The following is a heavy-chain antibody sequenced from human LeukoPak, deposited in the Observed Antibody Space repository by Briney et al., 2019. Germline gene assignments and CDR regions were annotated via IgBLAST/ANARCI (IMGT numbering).Heavy chain of an antibody. CDR2: ISWNSGSI. Sequence: GGSLRLSCAASGFTFDDYAMHWVRQAPGKGLEWVSGISWNSGSIGYADSVKGRFTISRDNAKNSLYLQMNSLRAEDMALYYCAKTAPRYYDSSGYYGDAFDIWGQGTMVTVSS. D-gene: IGHD3-22*01. CDR1: GFTFDDYA. V-gene: IGHV3-9*03. J-gene: IGHJ3*02. CDR3: AKTAPRYYDSSGYYGDAFDI.